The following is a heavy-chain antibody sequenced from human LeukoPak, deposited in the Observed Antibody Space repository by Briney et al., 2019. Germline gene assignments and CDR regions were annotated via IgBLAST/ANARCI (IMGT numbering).Heavy chain of an antibody. J-gene: IGHJ3*02. D-gene: IGHD2-15*01. CDR3: ARDAGSGDDAFDI. V-gene: IGHV3-21*01. Sequence: PGGSLRLSCAASGFAFSSYSMNWVRQAPGKGLEWVSSISISSSYIYYADSGEGPFTISRDNAKNSLYLQFNSLRAEDTAVYYCARDAGSGDDAFDIWGQGTMVTVSS. CDR2: ISISSSYI. CDR1: GFAFSSYS.